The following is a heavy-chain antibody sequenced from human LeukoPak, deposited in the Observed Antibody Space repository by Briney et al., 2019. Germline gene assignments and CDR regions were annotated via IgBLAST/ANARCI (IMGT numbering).Heavy chain of an antibody. CDR3: VRGPTGSGAFDI. Sequence: SETLSLTCTVSGGSITSGAYFWGWVRQPPGKGLEWLGTFYYSGSTYYNPSLRSRVTMSVDTSMNQFSLKLNSVTAADTAIYYCVRGPTGSGAFDIWGQGTMVTVSS. CDR2: FYYSGST. D-gene: IGHD7-27*01. V-gene: IGHV4-39*01. CDR1: GGSITSGAYF. J-gene: IGHJ3*02.